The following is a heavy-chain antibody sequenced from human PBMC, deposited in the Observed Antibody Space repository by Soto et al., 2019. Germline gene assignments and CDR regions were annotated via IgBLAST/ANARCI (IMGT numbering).Heavy chain of an antibody. CDR3: ARDTALQQSGGKSGYGRAV. CDR2: IIPIFPKP. V-gene: IGHV1-69*12. CDR1: GGTFGNSA. D-gene: IGHD5-12*01. Sequence: QVQLVQSGAEVKKPGSSVTGSCKASGGTFGNSAISWVRQAPVQGLEWMGGIIPIFPKPDYAENPEGRVTITADEFTRTAAMEVTSLRSDATAVYYFARDTALQQSGGKSGYGRAVWGQRPRVTVSS. J-gene: IGHJ6*02.